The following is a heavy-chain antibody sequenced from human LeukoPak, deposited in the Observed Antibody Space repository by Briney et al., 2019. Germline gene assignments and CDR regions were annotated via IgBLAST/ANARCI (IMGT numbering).Heavy chain of an antibody. CDR1: GFTFSSYG. V-gene: IGHV3-30*03. CDR2: ISYDGGSE. J-gene: IGHJ6*02. Sequence: GGSLRLSCAASGFTFSSYGMHWVRQAPGKGLEWVAVISYDGGSEYYADSVKGRFTISRDNSKNTLYLQMNSLRVEDTAVYYCARDVYGMDVWGQGTTVTVSS. CDR3: ARDVYGMDV.